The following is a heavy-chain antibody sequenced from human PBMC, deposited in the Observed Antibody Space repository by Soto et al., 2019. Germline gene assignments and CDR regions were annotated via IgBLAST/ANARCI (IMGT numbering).Heavy chain of an antibody. J-gene: IGHJ5*02. CDR1: GYTLTELS. V-gene: IGHV1-24*01. Sequence: GASVKVSCKVSGYTLTELSMHWVRQAPGKGLEWMGGFDPEDGETIYAQKFQGRVTMTEDTSTDTAYMELSSLRSEDTAVYYCATDPGIAAAGFGWFDPWGQGTLVTVSS. CDR2: FDPEDGET. D-gene: IGHD6-13*01. CDR3: ATDPGIAAAGFGWFDP.